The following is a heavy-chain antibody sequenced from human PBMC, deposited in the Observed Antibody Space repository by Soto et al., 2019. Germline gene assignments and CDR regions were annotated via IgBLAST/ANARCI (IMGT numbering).Heavy chain of an antibody. CDR3: ARAISYFYYGMDV. J-gene: IGHJ6*02. CDR1: GFTVSSNY. Sequence: GSLRLSCAASGFTVSSNYMNWVRQAPGKGLEWVSCISGSGTYIDYPDSVKGRFIVSRDNAKNSLYLEMNSLRAEDTAVYYCARAISYFYYGMDVWGQGTTVTVSS. CDR2: ISGSGTYI. V-gene: IGHV3-21*01.